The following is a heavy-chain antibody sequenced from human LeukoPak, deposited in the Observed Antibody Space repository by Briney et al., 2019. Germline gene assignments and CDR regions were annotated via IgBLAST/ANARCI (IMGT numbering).Heavy chain of an antibody. D-gene: IGHD6-13*01. CDR3: ARADSSSWDQ. Sequence: GGSLRLSCAASGFTFSSYWMSWLRQAPGKGLEWVANIKPDGSEKYYVDSVKGRSTISRDNAKNSLYLQMNSLRTEDTALYYCARADSSSWDQWGQGTLVTVSS. CDR1: GFTFSSYW. J-gene: IGHJ4*02. CDR2: IKPDGSEK. V-gene: IGHV3-7*01.